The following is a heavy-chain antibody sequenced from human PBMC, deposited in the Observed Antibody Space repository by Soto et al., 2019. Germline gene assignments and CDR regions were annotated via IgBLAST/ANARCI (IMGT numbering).Heavy chain of an antibody. Sequence: QVQLVQSGAEVKKPGASVKVSCKASGYTFTSYAMHWVRQAPGQRLEWMGWINAGNGNTKYSQKFQGRVTITRDTSASTAYMELSSLRSEDTAVYYCARDAVGAMVASAPGFFFDYWGQGTLVTVSS. J-gene: IGHJ4*02. D-gene: IGHD5-18*01. CDR3: ARDAVGAMVASAPGFFFDY. V-gene: IGHV1-3*01. CDR2: INAGNGNT. CDR1: GYTFTSYA.